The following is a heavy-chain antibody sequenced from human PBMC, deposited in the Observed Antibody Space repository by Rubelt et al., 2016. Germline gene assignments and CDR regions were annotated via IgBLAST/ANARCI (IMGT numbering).Heavy chain of an antibody. J-gene: IGHJ6*02. V-gene: IGHV4-39*07. Sequence: QLQLQESGPGLVKPSETLSLTCTVSGVSVSSTSYFWGWVRQPPGKGLEWIGRIYFSGNTYYNPSLTSRVTISVDMSNNQFSLMLTSVTAADTAVYYCARYVDTVLRGGMDVWGQGTTVTVSS. CDR2: IYFSGNT. CDR1: GVSVSSTSYF. CDR3: ARYVDTVLRGGMDV. D-gene: IGHD5-18*01.